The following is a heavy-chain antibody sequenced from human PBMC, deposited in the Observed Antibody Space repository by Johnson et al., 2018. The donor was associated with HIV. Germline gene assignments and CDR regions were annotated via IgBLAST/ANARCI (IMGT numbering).Heavy chain of an antibody. Sequence: VQLVESGGGLVQPGGSLRLSCAASGFTFSGYWVYWVRQAPGKGLVWVSRINPDGSSTDYADSVKGRFTISRDNAKNTLYLQMNSLRAEDTAVYYCAKDFVTHGAFDIWGQGTMVTVSS. CDR1: GFTFSGYW. CDR3: AKDFVTHGAFDI. J-gene: IGHJ3*02. D-gene: IGHD2-21*01. CDR2: INPDGSST. V-gene: IGHV3-74*01.